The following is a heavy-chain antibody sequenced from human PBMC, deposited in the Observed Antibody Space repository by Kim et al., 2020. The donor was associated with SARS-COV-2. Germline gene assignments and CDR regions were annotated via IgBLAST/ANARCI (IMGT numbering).Heavy chain of an antibody. J-gene: IGHJ4*02. Sequence: GGSLRLSCVASGFTFSIYSINWVRQAPGKGLEWISYISSSSRTISYADSVKGRFTVSRDNAKNSVSLQMNSLRDEDTAVYYCARVGTSGYSSDYGGQGTLATATS. V-gene: IGHV3-48*02. CDR1: GFTFSIYS. CDR3: ARVGTSGYSSDY. D-gene: IGHD3-22*01. CDR2: ISSSSRTI.